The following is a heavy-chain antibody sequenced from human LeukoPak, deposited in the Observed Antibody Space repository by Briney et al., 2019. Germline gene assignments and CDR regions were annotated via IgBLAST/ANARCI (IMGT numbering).Heavy chain of an antibody. J-gene: IGHJ4*02. V-gene: IGHV3-23*01. D-gene: IGHD5/OR15-5a*01. CDR1: GLTFSSYA. CDR2: ISGSGGST. Sequence: GGSLRLSCAASGLTFSSYAMSWVRQAPGKGLEWVSAISGSGGSTYYADSVKGWFTISRDNSKNMLYLEMNSLRAEDTAVYYCARDPSLRVTLDYWGQGTLVTVSS. CDR3: ARDPSLRVTLDY.